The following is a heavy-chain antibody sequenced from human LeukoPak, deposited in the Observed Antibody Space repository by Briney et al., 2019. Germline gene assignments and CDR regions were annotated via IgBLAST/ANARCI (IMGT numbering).Heavy chain of an antibody. J-gene: IGHJ4*02. CDR1: GGTFSSYA. Sequence: EASVKVSCKASGGTFSSYAISWVRQAPGQGLEWMGWIDPNSGGTNYAQKFQGRVTMTRDTSISTAYMELSSLRSDDTAVYYCARGRMGGGNDYWGQGTLVTVSS. CDR3: ARGRMGGGNDY. V-gene: IGHV1-2*02. D-gene: IGHD2-15*01. CDR2: IDPNSGGT.